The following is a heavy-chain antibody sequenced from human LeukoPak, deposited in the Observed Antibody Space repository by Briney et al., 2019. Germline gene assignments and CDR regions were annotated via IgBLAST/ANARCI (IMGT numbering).Heavy chain of an antibody. CDR3: ARGPSFGGSSRFDL. D-gene: IGHD6-6*01. CDR1: GGSLSSGGYY. CDR2: IFYSGNT. Sequence: SETLSLTCTVSGGSLSSGGYYWTWIRQHPGKGLEWIGYIFYSGNTYYNPSLKSRLTISVDTSKNQFSMKLTSLTAADTAVYYCARGPSFGGSSRFDLWGRGTLVTVSS. V-gene: IGHV4-31*03. J-gene: IGHJ2*01.